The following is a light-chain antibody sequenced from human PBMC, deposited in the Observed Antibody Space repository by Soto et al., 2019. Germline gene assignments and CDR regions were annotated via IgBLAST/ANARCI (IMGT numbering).Light chain of an antibody. J-gene: IGKJ1*01. CDR2: IAS. CDR1: QSVSSNY. V-gene: IGKV3-20*01. CDR3: QQYGSSPWT. Sequence: EIVLTQSPGTLSLSPGERATLSCRASQSVSSNYLAWYQQKTGQTPRLLIYIASSRAPGIPDRFSGSGSGIHFTLLISRVEPEDFAVYYCQQYGSSPWTFGQGTKVEIK.